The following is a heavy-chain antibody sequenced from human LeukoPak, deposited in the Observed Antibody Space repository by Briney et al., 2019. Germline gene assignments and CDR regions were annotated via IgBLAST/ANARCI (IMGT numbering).Heavy chain of an antibody. J-gene: IGHJ4*02. Sequence: GSLRLSCAASGFTFSSHSMNWVRQAPGKGLEWVSYISSSSSTIYYAGSVKGRFTISRDNAKNSLYLQMNSLRAEDTAVYYCARGAHYYEDWGQGTLVTVSS. D-gene: IGHD3-16*01. CDR3: ARGAHYYED. CDR2: ISSSSSTI. V-gene: IGHV3-48*01. CDR1: GFTFSSHS.